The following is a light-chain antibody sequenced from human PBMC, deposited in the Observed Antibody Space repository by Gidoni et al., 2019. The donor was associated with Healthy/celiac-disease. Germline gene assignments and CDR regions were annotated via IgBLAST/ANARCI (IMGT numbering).Light chain of an antibody. CDR3: SSYTSSSTLV. CDR2: DVS. V-gene: IGLV2-14*03. Sequence: QSALTQPASVSGAPGQSITSSCSGTSSDVGGYNYVSWYQQHPGKAPKIMIYDVSNRPSGVSNRFSGSKSGNTASLTISGLQAEDEADYYCSSYTSSSTLVFDGGTKLTVL. J-gene: IGLJ2*01. CDR1: SSDVGGYNY.